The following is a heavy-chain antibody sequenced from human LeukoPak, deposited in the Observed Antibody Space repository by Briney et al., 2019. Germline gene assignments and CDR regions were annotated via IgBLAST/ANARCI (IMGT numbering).Heavy chain of an antibody. CDR1: GGSVSSHF. D-gene: IGHD4/OR15-4a*01. J-gene: IGHJ6*03. V-gene: IGHV4-59*02. CDR3: ARDHLPAGAPGYYMDV. Sequence: TSETLSRTCTVSGGSVSSHFWSWIRQPPGKGLEWMGYIYNSGITNYNPSLKSRVTMSVDTSKNQFSLMLRSVTAADTAVYYCARDHLPAGAPGYYMDVWGKGTTVTVSS. CDR2: IYNSGIT.